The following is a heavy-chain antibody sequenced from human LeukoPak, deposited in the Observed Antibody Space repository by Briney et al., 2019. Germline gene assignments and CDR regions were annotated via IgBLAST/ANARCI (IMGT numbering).Heavy chain of an antibody. V-gene: IGHV3-7*02. Sequence: GGSLRLSCAASGFTFSSYWMSWVRQAPGKGLEWVANIKQDGSEKQYVDSVKGRFAISRDNAENSLYLQMNSLKAEDTAVYYCARGPNIDYWGQGTLVTVSS. D-gene: IGHD4/OR15-4a*01. CDR2: IKQDGSEK. CDR1: GFTFSSYW. J-gene: IGHJ4*02. CDR3: ARGPNIDY.